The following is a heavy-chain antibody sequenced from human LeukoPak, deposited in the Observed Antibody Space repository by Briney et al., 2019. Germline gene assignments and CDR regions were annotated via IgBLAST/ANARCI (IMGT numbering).Heavy chain of an antibody. CDR2: IYTSGST. V-gene: IGHV4-61*02. Sequence: MTSETLSLTCTVSCGSISSGSYYWSWIRQPAGKGLEWIGRIYTSGSTNYNPSLKSRVTISVDTSKNQFSLKLSSVTAADTAVYYCAAVGYCSSTSCSEAFDIWGQGTMVTVSS. CDR1: CGSISSGSYY. CDR3: AAVGYCSSTSCSEAFDI. D-gene: IGHD2-2*01. J-gene: IGHJ3*02.